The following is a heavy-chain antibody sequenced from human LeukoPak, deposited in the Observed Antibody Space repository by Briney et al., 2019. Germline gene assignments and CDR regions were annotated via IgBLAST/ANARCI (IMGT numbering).Heavy chain of an antibody. CDR2: ISSSSSTI. D-gene: IGHD7-27*01. CDR1: GFTFSTYS. Sequence: GSLGLSCAASGFTFSTYSMNWVRQAPGKGLEWVSYISSSSSTIYYADSVKGRFTISRDNAKNSLYLQMNSLRAEDTAVYYCASLGHPPFDYWGQGTLVTVSS. V-gene: IGHV3-48*01. J-gene: IGHJ4*02. CDR3: ASLGHPPFDY.